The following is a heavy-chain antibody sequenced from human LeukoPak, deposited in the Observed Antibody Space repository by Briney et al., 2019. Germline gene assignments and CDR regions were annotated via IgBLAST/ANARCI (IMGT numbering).Heavy chain of an antibody. CDR3: ARGLRPRFLVVPAAIDY. J-gene: IGHJ4*02. D-gene: IGHD2-2*01. Sequence: ASVKVSCKASGYTFTSYDINWVRQAPGQGLEWLGFINPAGGTTRYAQKFQGRVTMTSDTSTSTVFLELNTLISNDTAVYFCARGLRPRFLVVPAAIDYWGQGTLVTVSS. V-gene: IGHV1-46*01. CDR2: INPAGGTT. CDR1: GYTFTSYD.